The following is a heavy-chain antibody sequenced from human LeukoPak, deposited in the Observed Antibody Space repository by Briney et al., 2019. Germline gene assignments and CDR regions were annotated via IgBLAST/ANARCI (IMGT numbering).Heavy chain of an antibody. CDR2: FDPEDGET. CDR3: ATAYCSSTSCYRFPVD. Sequence: ASVNVSCKVSGYTLTELSMHWVRQAPGEGLEWMGGFDPEDGETIYAQKFQGRATMTEDTSTDTAYMELSSLRSEDTAVYYCATAYCSSTSCYRFPVDWGQGTLVTVSS. D-gene: IGHD2-2*01. J-gene: IGHJ4*02. CDR1: GYTLTELS. V-gene: IGHV1-24*01.